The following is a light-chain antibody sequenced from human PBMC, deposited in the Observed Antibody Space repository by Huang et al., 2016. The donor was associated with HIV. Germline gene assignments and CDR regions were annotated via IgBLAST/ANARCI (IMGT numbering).Light chain of an antibody. CDR1: QIVNNTY. CDR3: QQFGSSPPYS. CDR2: RAS. J-gene: IGKJ2*03. Sequence: EILLTQSPDTLSFSPGERATLSCRARQIVNNTYLAWYQQKPGQAPRLLIYRASTRATGIPDRFSGSGSGTDFTLTISRLEPDDFAVYYCQQFGSSPPYSFGQGTKLEIK. V-gene: IGKV3-20*01.